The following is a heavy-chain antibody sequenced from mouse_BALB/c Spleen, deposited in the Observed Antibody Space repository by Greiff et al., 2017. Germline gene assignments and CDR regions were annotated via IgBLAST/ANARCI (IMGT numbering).Heavy chain of an antibody. CDR1: GFAFSSYD. Sequence: EVQGVESGGGLVKPGGSLKLSCAASGFAFSSYDMSWVRQTPEKRLEWVAYISSGGGSTYYPDTVKGRFTISRDNAKNTLYLQMSSLKSEDTAMYYCARQGTTRAWFAYWGQGTLVTVSA. CDR2: ISSGGGST. CDR3: ARQGTTRAWFAY. D-gene: IGHD1-1*01. J-gene: IGHJ3*01. V-gene: IGHV5-12-1*01.